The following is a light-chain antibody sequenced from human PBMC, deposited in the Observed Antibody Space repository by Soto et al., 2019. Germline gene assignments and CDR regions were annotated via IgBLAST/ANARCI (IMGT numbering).Light chain of an antibody. Sequence: EIVMTQSPVTLSVSPGERATLSCRASQSISSNLAWYQHKPGQAPRLLIFGASTRATDVPARFSGSGSGTEFTLTISSLQSEDFAVYYCLQHNNWPRTLGQGTKVDIK. CDR2: GAS. V-gene: IGKV3-15*01. J-gene: IGKJ1*01. CDR3: LQHNNWPRT. CDR1: QSISSN.